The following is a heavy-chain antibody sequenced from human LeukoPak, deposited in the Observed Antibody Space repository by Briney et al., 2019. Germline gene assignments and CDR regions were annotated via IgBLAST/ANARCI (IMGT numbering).Heavy chain of an antibody. V-gene: IGHV3-23*01. Sequence: PGGSLRLSCAASGFTFSSYAMTWVRQAPGKGLEWVSAISGSGDSTYYADSVKGRFTISRDNSKNTLYLQMNSLRAEDTAVYYCAREGTIAAAGLDYWGQGTLVTVSS. D-gene: IGHD6-13*01. CDR3: AREGTIAAAGLDY. CDR2: ISGSGDST. CDR1: GFTFSSYA. J-gene: IGHJ4*02.